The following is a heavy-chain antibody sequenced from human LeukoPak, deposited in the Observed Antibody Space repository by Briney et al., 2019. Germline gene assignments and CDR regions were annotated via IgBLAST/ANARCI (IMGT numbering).Heavy chain of an antibody. CDR2: IIPILGIA. D-gene: IGHD3-16*01. J-gene: IGHJ5*02. CDR3: ARSSRLITWFDP. Sequence: ASVKVSCKASGGTFSSYAISWVRQAPGQGLEWMGRIIPILGIANYAQKFQGRVTITADKSTSTAYMELRSLRSDDTAVYYCARSSRLITWFDPWGQGTLVTVSS. CDR1: GGTFSSYA. V-gene: IGHV1-69*04.